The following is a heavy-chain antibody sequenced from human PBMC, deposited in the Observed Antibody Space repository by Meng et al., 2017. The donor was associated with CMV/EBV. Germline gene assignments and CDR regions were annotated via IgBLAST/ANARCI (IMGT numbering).Heavy chain of an antibody. Sequence: GGSLRLSCAASGFTFSSYEMNWVRQAPGKGLEWVSYISSSGSTIYYADSVKGRFTISRDNAKNSLYLQMNSLRAEDTAVYCCAREIGYYDSSGYIDYWGQGTLVTVSS. CDR2: ISSSGSTI. CDR1: GFTFSSYE. J-gene: IGHJ4*02. V-gene: IGHV3-48*03. CDR3: AREIGYYDSSGYIDY. D-gene: IGHD3-22*01.